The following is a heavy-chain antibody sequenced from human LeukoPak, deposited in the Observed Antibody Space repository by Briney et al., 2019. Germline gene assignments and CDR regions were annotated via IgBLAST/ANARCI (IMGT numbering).Heavy chain of an antibody. J-gene: IGHJ6*02. Sequence: GGSLRLSCAASGFTFSSYAMSWVRQAPGKGLEWVSAISGSGGSTYYADSVKGRFTISRDNTKNTLYLQMNSLRAEDTAVYYCAKDPWLGFYYGMDVWGQGTTVTVSS. CDR3: AKDPWLGFYYGMDV. CDR2: ISGSGGST. V-gene: IGHV3-23*01. CDR1: GFTFSSYA. D-gene: IGHD6-19*01.